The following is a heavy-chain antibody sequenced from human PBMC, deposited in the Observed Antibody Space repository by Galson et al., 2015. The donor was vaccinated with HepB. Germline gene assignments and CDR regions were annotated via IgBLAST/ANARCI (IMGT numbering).Heavy chain of an antibody. J-gene: IGHJ3*02. CDR2: IIPVYGTA. D-gene: IGHD3-9*01. CDR3: ARETHVIRYFDGLHDAFSI. CDR1: GGTFSSYV. V-gene: IGHV1-69*13. Sequence: SVKVSCKASGGTFSSYVTSWVRRAPGQGLEWMGGIIPVYGTANYAQKFQGRVTITADESTNTAYMELSSLRTEDTAVYYCARETHVIRYFDGLHDAFSIWGQGTMVTVSS.